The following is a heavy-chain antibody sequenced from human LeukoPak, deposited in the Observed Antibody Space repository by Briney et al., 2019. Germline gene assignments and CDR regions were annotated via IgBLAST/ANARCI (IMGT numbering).Heavy chain of an antibody. D-gene: IGHD6-19*01. J-gene: IGHJ4*02. CDR3: ARGSEYSSGWLSDY. CDR2: ISSSSTI. CDR1: GFTFSSYS. Sequence: PGGSLRLSCAASGFTFSSYSMNWVRQAPGKGLEWVSYISSSSTIYYADSVKGRFTISRGNAKNSLYLQMNSLRDEDTAVYYCARGSEYSSGWLSDYWGQGTLVTASS. V-gene: IGHV3-48*02.